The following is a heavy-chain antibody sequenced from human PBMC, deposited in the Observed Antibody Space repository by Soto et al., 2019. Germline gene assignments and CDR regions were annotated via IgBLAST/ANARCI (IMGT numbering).Heavy chain of an antibody. J-gene: IGHJ4*02. Sequence: ASVKVSCKASGYTFTGYYMHWVRQAPGQGLEWMGWINPNSGGTNYAQKFQGWVTMTRDTSISTAYMELSRLRSDDTAVYYCARAHYDFWSGYSYYFDYWGQGTLVTVSS. CDR3: ARAHYDFWSGYSYYFDY. CDR2: INPNSGGT. D-gene: IGHD3-3*01. CDR1: GYTFTGYY. V-gene: IGHV1-2*04.